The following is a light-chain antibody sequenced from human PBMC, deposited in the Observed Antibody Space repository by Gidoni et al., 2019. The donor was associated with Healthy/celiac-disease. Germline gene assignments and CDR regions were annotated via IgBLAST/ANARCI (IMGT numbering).Light chain of an antibody. CDR2: WAS. CDR1: QSVLYSSNNKNY. J-gene: IGKJ1*01. CDR3: QQYYSTPWT. V-gene: IGKV4-1*01. Sequence: DIVMTQSPDSLAVSLGERATINCKSSQSVLYSSNNKNYLAWYQQKPGQPPKLLIYWASTRESVVPDRFSGSGSGTDVTLTISSLQAEDVAVYYCQQYYSTPWTFGQGTQLEIK.